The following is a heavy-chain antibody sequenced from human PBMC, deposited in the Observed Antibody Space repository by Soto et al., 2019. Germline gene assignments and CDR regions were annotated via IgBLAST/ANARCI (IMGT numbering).Heavy chain of an antibody. J-gene: IGHJ4*02. CDR2: IYYSGST. CDR1: GCSISSGGYY. CDR3: AREGGESSDGLYYFDS. D-gene: IGHD3-16*01. V-gene: IGHV4-31*03. Sequence: SETLSLTCTVSGCSISSGGYYWSWIRQHPGKGLEWIGYIYYSGSTYYNPSLKSRVTISVDTSKNQFSLKLSSVTAADTAVYFCAREGGESSDGLYYFDSWGQGSLVTVSS.